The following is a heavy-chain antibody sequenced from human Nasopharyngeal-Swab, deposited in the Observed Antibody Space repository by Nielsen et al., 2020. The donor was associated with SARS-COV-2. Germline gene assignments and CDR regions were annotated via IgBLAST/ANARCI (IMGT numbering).Heavy chain of an antibody. D-gene: IGHD6-13*01. Sequence: SEPLSLTCTVSGGSISSGSYYWSWIRQPAGKGLEWIGRIYTSGSTNYNPSLKSRVTISVDTSKNQFSLKLSSGTAADTAVYYCARDSASWYEEGFDYWGQGTLVTVSS. CDR3: ARDSASWYEEGFDY. J-gene: IGHJ4*02. CDR1: GGSISSGSYY. V-gene: IGHV4-61*02. CDR2: IYTSGST.